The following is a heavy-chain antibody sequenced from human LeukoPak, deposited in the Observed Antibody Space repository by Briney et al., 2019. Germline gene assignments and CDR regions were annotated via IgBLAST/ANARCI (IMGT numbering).Heavy chain of an antibody. V-gene: IGHV4-4*09. D-gene: IGHD5-18*01. Sequence: SETLSLTCTVSGGSISSYYWSWIRQPPGKGLEWIGYIYTSGSTNYNPSLKSRVTISVDTSKNQFSLKLSSVTAADTAVYYCARGYSYGYGGNNWFDPWGQGILVTVSS. CDR2: IYTSGST. CDR3: ARGYSYGYGGNNWFDP. J-gene: IGHJ5*02. CDR1: GGSISSYY.